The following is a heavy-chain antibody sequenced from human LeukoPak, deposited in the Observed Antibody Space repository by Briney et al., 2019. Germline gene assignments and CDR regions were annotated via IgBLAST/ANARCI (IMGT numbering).Heavy chain of an antibody. CDR1: GYAFRNYG. CDR3: ARTSGVSVVGSPYYFDF. D-gene: IGHD2-2*01. J-gene: IGHJ4*02. CDR2: ISPYSGNT. V-gene: IGHV1-18*01. Sequence: ASVKVSCTASGYAFRNYGISWVRQAPGQGPELMGWISPYSGNTDYAQRLQGRVILTTETSTTTAFMELRSLRSDDTAVYYCARTSGVSVVGSPYYFDFWGQGTLVTVSS.